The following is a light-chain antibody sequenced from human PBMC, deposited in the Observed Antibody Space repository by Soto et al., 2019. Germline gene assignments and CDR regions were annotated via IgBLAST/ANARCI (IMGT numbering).Light chain of an antibody. Sequence: DIVLTQSPVTLSLSPGESATLYCGASQRVSGGFLAWYQHKPGLAPRLIVYDTSFRATGIPDRFSGSGSGTAFTLTITRLDPEDFAVYFCQQYGRSPVTFGPGTKVDIK. J-gene: IGKJ3*01. CDR3: QQYGRSPVT. CDR1: QRVSGGF. V-gene: IGKV3D-20*01. CDR2: DTS.